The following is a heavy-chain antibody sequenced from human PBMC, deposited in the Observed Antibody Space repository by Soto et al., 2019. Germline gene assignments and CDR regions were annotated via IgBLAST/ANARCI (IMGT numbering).Heavy chain of an antibody. Sequence: EVQLLESGGGLVQPGGSLRLSCAASGFTFSSYAMSWVRQAPGKGLEWVSAISGSGGSTYYADSVKGRFTISRDNSKNTLYLPMNSLRVEDTAVYYCEKSSGYYGSGSYSPFDYWGQGTLVTVSS. J-gene: IGHJ4*02. CDR1: GFTFSSYA. CDR2: ISGSGGST. V-gene: IGHV3-23*01. D-gene: IGHD3-10*01. CDR3: EKSSGYYGSGSYSPFDY.